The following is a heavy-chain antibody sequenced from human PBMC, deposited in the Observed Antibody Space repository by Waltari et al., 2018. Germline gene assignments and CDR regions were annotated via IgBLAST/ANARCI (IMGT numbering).Heavy chain of an antibody. CDR2: INWNGGST. CDR1: GFTFDDYG. CDR3: ARSHTVTTLDWYFDL. J-gene: IGHJ2*01. V-gene: IGHV3-20*01. D-gene: IGHD4-17*01. Sequence: EVQLVESGGGVVRPGGSLRLACAASGFTFDDYGMSWVRQAPGKGLEWVSGINWNGGSTVYADSVKGRFTISRDNAKNSLYLQMNSLRAEDTALYHCARSHTVTTLDWYFDLWGRGTLVTVSS.